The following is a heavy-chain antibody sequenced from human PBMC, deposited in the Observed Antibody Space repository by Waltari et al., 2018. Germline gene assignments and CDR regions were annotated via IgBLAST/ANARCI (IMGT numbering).Heavy chain of an antibody. CDR1: GFIFSSYA. V-gene: IGHV3-23*04. Sequence: EVQLVESGGGLVQPGGSLRLSCAASGFIFSSYAMSWVRQSPGKGLEEVSTISGPGDSTYYADSVNGRFTIARDNSQNTVYLQVNSLTAEDTAIYYCARLPGDYVGYWGQGTLVTVSS. D-gene: IGHD2-15*01. J-gene: IGHJ4*02. CDR2: ISGPGDST. CDR3: ARLPGDYVGY.